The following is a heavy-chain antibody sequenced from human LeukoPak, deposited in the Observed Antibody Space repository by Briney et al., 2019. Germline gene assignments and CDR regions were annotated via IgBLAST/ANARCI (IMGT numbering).Heavy chain of an antibody. J-gene: IGHJ4*02. CDR2: IIGSGSST. V-gene: IGHV3-23*01. D-gene: IGHD6-13*01. CDR3: ARDRAQQLVLDF. Sequence: GGSLRLSCTASGFTFSSYAMSWVRQAPGKGLEWVSAIIGSGSSTYYADYVKGRFTISRDNSKNTLFLQMNSLRDEDTAVYYCARDRAQQLVLDFWGQGTLVTVSS. CDR1: GFTFSSYA.